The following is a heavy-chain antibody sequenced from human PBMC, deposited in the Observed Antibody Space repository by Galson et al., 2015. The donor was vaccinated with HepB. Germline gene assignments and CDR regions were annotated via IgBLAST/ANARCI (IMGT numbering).Heavy chain of an antibody. Sequence: SLRLSCAAAGFTFSTYGLHWVRQAPGKGLEWVSVIWYDATNEYYADALKGRFTVSRDNSKRTLYLQMNSLRFEDTAIYYCAAERRHNTGWFSFDSWGQGALVTVSS. CDR1: GFTFSTYG. J-gene: IGHJ4*02. CDR3: AAERRHNTGWFSFDS. CDR2: IWYDATNE. V-gene: IGHV3-33*01. D-gene: IGHD6-19*01.